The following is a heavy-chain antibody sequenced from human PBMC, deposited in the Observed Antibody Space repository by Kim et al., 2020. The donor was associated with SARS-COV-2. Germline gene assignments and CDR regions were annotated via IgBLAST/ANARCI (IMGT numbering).Heavy chain of an antibody. V-gene: IGHV3-49*03. Sequence: GGSLRLSCTGSGFTFGDNAMSWFRQAPGKGLEWVGFIRSKAYGGTTEYAASVKGRFTISRDDSKSIAYLQMNSLKTEDTAVYYCTNLLGLRFFQHGMDVWGQGTTVTVSS. CDR1: GFTFGDNA. D-gene: IGHD5-12*01. CDR2: IRSKAYGGTT. CDR3: TNLLGLRFFQHGMDV. J-gene: IGHJ6*02.